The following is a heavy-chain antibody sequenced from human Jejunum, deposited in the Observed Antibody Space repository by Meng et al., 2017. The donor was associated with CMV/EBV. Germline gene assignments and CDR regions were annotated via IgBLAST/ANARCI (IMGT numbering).Heavy chain of an antibody. CDR1: GFLFRSYT. J-gene: IGHJ5*02. CDR3: AREAREFDH. V-gene: IGHV3-21*06. CDR2: ISSLSNYI. Sequence: CEASGFLFRSYTMNWVRQAPGKGLEWVASISSLSNYIYYGESVRGRFTVSRDNARNLVFLELNILRDEDTALYYCAREAREFDHWGQGTLVTVSS.